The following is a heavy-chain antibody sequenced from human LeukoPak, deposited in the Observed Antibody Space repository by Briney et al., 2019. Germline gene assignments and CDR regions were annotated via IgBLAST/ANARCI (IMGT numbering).Heavy chain of an antibody. V-gene: IGHV3-30*04. D-gene: IGHD2-2*01. CDR3: ARDQGYCTSTSCYDLGAYFDY. CDR2: VSSDGSTK. CDR1: GFTFNTYG. Sequence: PGGSLRLSCAASGFTFNTYGLHWVRQAPGKGLEGVAAVSSDGSTKYYADSVKGRFTISRDNSKKTLYLQMNSLRAEDTAVYYCARDQGYCTSTSCYDLGAYFDYWGQGALVTVSS. J-gene: IGHJ4*02.